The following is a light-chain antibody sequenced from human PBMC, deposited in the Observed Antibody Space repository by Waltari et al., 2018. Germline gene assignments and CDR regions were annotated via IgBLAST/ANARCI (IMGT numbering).Light chain of an antibody. CDR3: SSYTSSSTLV. Sequence: QSALTQPASVSGSPGQSLPIHCPVTSSDVGGYNYASWSQQHPGKAPKLMISDASNRPAGVSNRFSGSKSGNTASLTISGLQAEDEADYYCSSYTSSSTLVFGGGTKLTVL. J-gene: IGLJ3*02. CDR2: DAS. CDR1: SSDVGGYNY. V-gene: IGLV2-14*01.